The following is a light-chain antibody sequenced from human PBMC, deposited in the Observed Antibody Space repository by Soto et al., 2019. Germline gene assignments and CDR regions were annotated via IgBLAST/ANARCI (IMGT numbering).Light chain of an antibody. Sequence: DMQMRQYPSSVSASVGDRVSITCRASQGLSSWLAWYQQKPEEAPKYLIYAASRLESGVPSRFSGSVSGTDFALTINSLQRADLATYTAQQYSVYSTFGQGTKVAIK. CDR3: QQYSVYST. CDR1: QGLSSW. CDR2: AAS. J-gene: IGKJ1*01. V-gene: IGKV1D-16*01.